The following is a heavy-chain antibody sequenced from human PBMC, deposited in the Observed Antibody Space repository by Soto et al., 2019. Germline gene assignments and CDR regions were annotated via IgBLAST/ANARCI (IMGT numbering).Heavy chain of an antibody. Sequence: GGSLRLSCTASGCTFSNYGMSWIRQAPGKGLEWVSHICSRSDDTKYADSVRGRFTISRDNTKNSVDLQMNSLRVDDTAVYYCASGYYDSSGYYHDAFDIWGQGTMVT. V-gene: IGHV3-11*06. CDR2: ICSRSDDT. CDR3: ASGYYDSSGYYHDAFDI. D-gene: IGHD3-22*01. J-gene: IGHJ3*02. CDR1: GCTFSNYG.